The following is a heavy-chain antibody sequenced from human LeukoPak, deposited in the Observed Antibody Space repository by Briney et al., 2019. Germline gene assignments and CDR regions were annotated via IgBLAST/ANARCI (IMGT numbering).Heavy chain of an antibody. J-gene: IGHJ4*02. CDR1: GYSFTKYW. CDR3: ARLKYEGSGVSALDY. D-gene: IGHD2-8*01. Sequence: GESLKISCKGSGYSFTKYWIGWVRQMPGKGLEWMGIIYPGDSDTRNSPSFQGQVTISADKSISTAYLQWSSLKSSDTAMYYCARLKYEGSGVSALDYWGQGTLVTVSS. CDR2: IYPGDSDT. V-gene: IGHV5-51*01.